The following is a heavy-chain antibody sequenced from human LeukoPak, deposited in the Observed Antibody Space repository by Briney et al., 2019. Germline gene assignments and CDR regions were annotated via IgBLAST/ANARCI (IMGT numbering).Heavy chain of an antibody. D-gene: IGHD6-13*01. CDR1: GGSISSGGYS. V-gene: IGHV4-30-2*01. Sequence: SETLSLTCAVSGGSISSGGYSWSWIRQPPGKGLEWIGYIYHSESTYYNPSLKSRVTISVDRSKNQFSLKLSSVTAADTAVYYCARSAGYSSSWPLYYFDYWGQGTLVTVSS. J-gene: IGHJ4*02. CDR2: IYHSEST. CDR3: ARSAGYSSSWPLYYFDY.